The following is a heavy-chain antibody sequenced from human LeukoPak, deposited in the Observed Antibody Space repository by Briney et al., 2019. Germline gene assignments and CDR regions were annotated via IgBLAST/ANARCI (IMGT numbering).Heavy chain of an antibody. V-gene: IGHV3-21*01. CDR2: ISSSSSYI. CDR3: ARDQGYYYMDV. Sequence: GGSLRLSCAASGFTFSSYSMNWVRQAPGKGLEWVSSISSSSSYIYYADSVKGRFTISRDNAKNSLYLQMNSLRAENTAVYYCARDQGYYYMDVWGKGTTVTVSS. J-gene: IGHJ6*03. CDR1: GFTFSSYS.